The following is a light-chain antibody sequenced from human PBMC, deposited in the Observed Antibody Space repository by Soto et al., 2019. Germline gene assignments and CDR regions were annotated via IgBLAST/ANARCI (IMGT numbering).Light chain of an antibody. CDR2: DTS. V-gene: IGKV3-15*01. CDR3: QHYSNCPPFT. Sequence: EIVMTQSPATVSVFPLEIASLSFMASQSVSNKLAWYQQKPGQAPRLLIYDTSTRATGIPARFSGSGSGTEFTLTISSLQSEDFAVYYCQHYSNCPPFTFGQGTRLEIK. CDR1: QSVSNK. J-gene: IGKJ5*01.